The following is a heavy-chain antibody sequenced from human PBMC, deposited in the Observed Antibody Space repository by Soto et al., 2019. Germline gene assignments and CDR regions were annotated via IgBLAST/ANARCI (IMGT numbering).Heavy chain of an antibody. CDR2: INPILSMS. Sequence: QVQLVQSGAEVKKPGSSVRVSCKASGDTFTFYSINWVRQAPGLWLEWMGRINPILSMSNYAQRCQGRVTMTEVKSTSTAYMERSSLRSEDTALYYCASGDGSGDRAFDYWGQGALVTVSS. CDR3: ASGDGSGDRAFDY. V-gene: IGHV1-69*02. CDR1: GDTFTFYS. J-gene: IGHJ4*02. D-gene: IGHD3-10*01.